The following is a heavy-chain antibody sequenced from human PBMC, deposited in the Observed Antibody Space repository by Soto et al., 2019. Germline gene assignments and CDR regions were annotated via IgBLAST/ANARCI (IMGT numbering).Heavy chain of an antibody. D-gene: IGHD3-16*01. CDR3: ARRARGNWAFDY. CDR2: IYPGDSDT. V-gene: IGHV5-51*03. J-gene: IGHJ4*02. Sequence: EVHLVQSGAEMKKPGESLKISCEGCGYTFTNYWIGWVRQMPGKGLEWMGIIYPGDSDTRYSPSFQGQVTFSADKSTTSAYLQWRSLKASDTAIYFCARRARGNWAFDYWGQGTLVTVSS. CDR1: GYTFTNYW.